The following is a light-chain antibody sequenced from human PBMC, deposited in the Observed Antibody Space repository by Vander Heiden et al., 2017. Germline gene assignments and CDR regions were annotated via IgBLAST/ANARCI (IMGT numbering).Light chain of an antibody. J-gene: IGKJ1*01. CDR1: QSISSY. V-gene: IGKV1D-8*01. CDR3: KQYYSFPPT. Sequence: VIWVTQSPSLLSAFAGDRVTISCRMSQSISSYLAWYQQKPGKAPDILIYGASTLQSGVPSRFSGSGSGTDFTLKISGVQSEDSATYYCKQYYSFPPTFGQGTKVEIK. CDR2: GAS.